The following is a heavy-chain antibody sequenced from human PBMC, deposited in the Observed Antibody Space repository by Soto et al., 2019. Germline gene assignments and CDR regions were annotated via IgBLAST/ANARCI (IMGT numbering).Heavy chain of an antibody. Sequence: QVQLVESGGGVVQPRRSLRLSCAASGFIFTSYILHWVRQAPGKGLEWVASVSYDGSKKHYADSVKGRFSISRDNSKNTVYLQMNRLRTEDTAVYYCARDKRLLFDCNFDYWGQGTLVTVAS. V-gene: IGHV3-30*01. CDR3: ARDKRLLFDCNFDY. J-gene: IGHJ4*02. CDR1: GFIFTSYI. D-gene: IGHD3-16*01. CDR2: VSYDGSKK.